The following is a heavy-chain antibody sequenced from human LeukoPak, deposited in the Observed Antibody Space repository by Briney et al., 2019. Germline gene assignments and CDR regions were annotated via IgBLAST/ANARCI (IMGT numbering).Heavy chain of an antibody. CDR2: IRSKAYGGTT. CDR1: GFTFGDYA. Sequence: GGSLRLSCTASGFTFGDYAMSWVRQAPGEGLEWVGFIRSKAYGGTTEYAASVKGRFTISRDDSKSIAYLQMHSLKTEDTAVYYCTREGYSSSWYESFDYWGQGTLVTVSS. V-gene: IGHV3-49*04. J-gene: IGHJ4*02. D-gene: IGHD6-13*01. CDR3: TREGYSSSWYESFDY.